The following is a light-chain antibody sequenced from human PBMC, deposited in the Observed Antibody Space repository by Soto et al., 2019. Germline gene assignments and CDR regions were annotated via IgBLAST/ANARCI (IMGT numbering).Light chain of an antibody. V-gene: IGLV2-11*01. Sequence: QLVLTQPRSVSGSPGQSVTISCTGTSSDVGGYNYVSWYQQHPGKAPKLMIYDVSKRPSGVPDRFSGSKSGNTASLTISGLQAEDEADYYCCSYAGSYTLGVFGGGTKLTVI. CDR2: DVS. J-gene: IGLJ2*01. CDR1: SSDVGGYNY. CDR3: CSYAGSYTLGV.